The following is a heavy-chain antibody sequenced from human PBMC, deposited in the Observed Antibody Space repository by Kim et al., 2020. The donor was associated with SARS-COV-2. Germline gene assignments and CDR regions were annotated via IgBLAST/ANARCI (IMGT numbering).Heavy chain of an antibody. V-gene: IGHV3-23*01. Sequence: ARFTISRDNSKNTLYLQMNSLRDEDTALYYCAKVVVMDGYNYYYYYGMDVWGQGTAVTVSS. CDR3: AKVVVMDGYNYYYYYGMDV. J-gene: IGHJ6*02. D-gene: IGHD3-22*01.